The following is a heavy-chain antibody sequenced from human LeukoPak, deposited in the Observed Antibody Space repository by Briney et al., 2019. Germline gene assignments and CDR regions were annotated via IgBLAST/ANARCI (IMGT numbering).Heavy chain of an antibody. CDR2: IKQDGSEK. CDR3: AREPDATPEEAAAGIYGMDV. Sequence: QTGGSLRLSCAASGFTFSSYWMSWVRQAPGEGLEWVANIKQDGSEKYYVDSVKGRFTISRDNAKNSLYLQMNSLRAEDTAVYYCAREPDATPEEAAAGIYGMDVWGQGTTVTVSS. J-gene: IGHJ6*02. CDR1: GFTFSSYW. D-gene: IGHD6-13*01. V-gene: IGHV3-7*01.